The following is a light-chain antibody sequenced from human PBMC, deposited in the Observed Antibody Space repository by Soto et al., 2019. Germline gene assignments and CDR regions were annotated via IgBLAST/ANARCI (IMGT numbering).Light chain of an antibody. J-gene: IGLJ1*01. Sequence: QAVLTQPRSVSGSPGQSVTISRTGTSSDVGAYNYVSWYQQHPGKAPKVMIYDVSKRPSGVPDRFSGSKSGNTASLTISGLQADDEAPYYCSSYPGTYPFVFGSGTKVTVL. CDR2: DVS. CDR3: SSYPGTYPFV. CDR1: SSDVGAYNY. V-gene: IGLV2-11*01.